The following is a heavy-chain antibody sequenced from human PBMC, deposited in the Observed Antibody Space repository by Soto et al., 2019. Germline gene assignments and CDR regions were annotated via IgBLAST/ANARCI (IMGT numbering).Heavy chain of an antibody. CDR2: ISPRSESV. CDR1: GFTFSHRG. CDR3: ETVDGPTVDTMFFDY. D-gene: IGHD5-12*01. V-gene: IGHV3-48*02. J-gene: IGHJ4*02. Sequence: EVQLKQSGGGLVQPGGSLRLSCAASGFTFSHRGMIWVRQAPGKGLEWVSYISPRSESVHYARSVKGRFSISRDDERDSLHLEINSLRDDDMAVYYCETVDGPTVDTMFFDYWGQGVLVTVSS.